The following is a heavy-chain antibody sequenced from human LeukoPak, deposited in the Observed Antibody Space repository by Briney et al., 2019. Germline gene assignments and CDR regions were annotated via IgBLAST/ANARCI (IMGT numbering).Heavy chain of an antibody. CDR1: GYTFTSYD. Sequence: GASVKVSCKTSGYTFTSYDINWVRQATGQGLEWMGGMDGSSGKTAYAQKFLGRVTITRNPSISTAYMELSSLTSEDTAVYYCARLYYYASSGYDALDIWGQGTMVTVSS. CDR2: MDGSSGKT. D-gene: IGHD3-22*01. CDR3: ARLYYYASSGYDALDI. V-gene: IGHV1-8*01. J-gene: IGHJ3*02.